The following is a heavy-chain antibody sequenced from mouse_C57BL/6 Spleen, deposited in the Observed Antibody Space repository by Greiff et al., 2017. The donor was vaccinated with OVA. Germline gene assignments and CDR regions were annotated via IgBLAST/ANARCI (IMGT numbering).Heavy chain of an antibody. CDR2: IYPGDGDT. D-gene: IGHD1-1*01. CDR1: GYAFSSYW. Sequence: QVHVKQSGAELVKPGASVKISCKASGYAFSSYWMNWVKQRPGKGLEWIGQIYPGDGDTNYNGKFKGKATLTADKSSSTAYMQLSSLTSEDSAVYFCARGGYYGSTDYWGQGTTLTVSS. J-gene: IGHJ2*01. V-gene: IGHV1-80*01. CDR3: ARGGYYGSTDY.